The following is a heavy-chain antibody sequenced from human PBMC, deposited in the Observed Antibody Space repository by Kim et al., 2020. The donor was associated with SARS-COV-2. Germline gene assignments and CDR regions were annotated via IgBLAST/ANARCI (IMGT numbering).Heavy chain of an antibody. J-gene: IGHJ4*02. CDR2: IIPILGIA. D-gene: IGHD6-19*01. CDR1: GGTFSSYA. V-gene: IGHV1-69*04. CDR3: ARVLGYSSGWYEGAETFDY. Sequence: SVKVSCKASGGTFSSYAISWVRQAPGQGLEWMGRIIPILGIANYAQKFQGRVTITADKSTSTAYMELSSLRSEDTAVYYCARVLGYSSGWYEGAETFDYWGQGTLVTVSS.